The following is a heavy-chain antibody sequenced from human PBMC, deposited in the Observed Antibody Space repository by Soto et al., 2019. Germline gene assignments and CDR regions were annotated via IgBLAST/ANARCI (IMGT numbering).Heavy chain of an antibody. V-gene: IGHV3-23*01. D-gene: IGHD1-1*01. CDR3: AGNTTPRPPY. J-gene: IGHJ4*02. CDR2: ISSSGDSP. Sequence: EVQLLESGGGLVQPGGSLRLSCAASGFTFSNYAMSWVRQAPGKGLEWVSTISSSGDSPYYADSVKGRFTVSRDNSKNTLHLKMNSLRVEDTAIYDSAGNTTPRPPYWGQGTLVTVSS. CDR1: GFTFSNYA.